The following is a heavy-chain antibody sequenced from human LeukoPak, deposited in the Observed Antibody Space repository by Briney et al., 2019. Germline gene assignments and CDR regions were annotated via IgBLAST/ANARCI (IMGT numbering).Heavy chain of an antibody. Sequence: ASVRVSCKASGYTLIDYYMHWVRQAPGQGLEWMGWTNPRSGGTKYAQKFQGRVTMTRDTSISTTYVELSGLTSDDTAVYYCARGGSLYCGGDCYSGDYWGQGTLVTVSS. J-gene: IGHJ4*02. V-gene: IGHV1-2*02. D-gene: IGHD2-21*02. CDR1: GYTLIDYY. CDR2: TNPRSGGT. CDR3: ARGGSLYCGGDCYSGDY.